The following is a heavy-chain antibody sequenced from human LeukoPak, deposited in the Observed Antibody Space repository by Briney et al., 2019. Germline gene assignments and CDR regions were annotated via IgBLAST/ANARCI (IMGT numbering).Heavy chain of an antibody. CDR2: IKQDGREK. J-gene: IGHJ3*02. V-gene: IGHV3-7*01. CDR1: GFTFSSYW. Sequence: PGGSLRLSCAASGFTFSSYWMSWVRQAPGKGLEGVANIKQDGREKYYVDSVKGRFTISRDNAKNSLYLQMNSLRAEDTAVYYCARDLLADYYDSSGHVIDAFDIWGQGTMVTVSS. CDR3: ARDLLADYYDSSGHVIDAFDI. D-gene: IGHD3-22*01.